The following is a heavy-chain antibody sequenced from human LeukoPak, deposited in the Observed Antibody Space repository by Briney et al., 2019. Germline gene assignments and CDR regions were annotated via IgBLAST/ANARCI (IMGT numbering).Heavy chain of an antibody. Sequence: GASVKVSCKVSGYTLTELSVHWVRQAPGKGLEWMGGFDPEDGETIYAQKFQGRVTMTEDTSTDTAYMELSSLRSEDTAVYYCARAASIAARRSNYYYYMDVWGKGTTVTVSS. CDR2: FDPEDGET. V-gene: IGHV1-24*01. CDR3: ARAASIAARRSNYYYYMDV. CDR1: GYTLTELS. J-gene: IGHJ6*03. D-gene: IGHD6-6*01.